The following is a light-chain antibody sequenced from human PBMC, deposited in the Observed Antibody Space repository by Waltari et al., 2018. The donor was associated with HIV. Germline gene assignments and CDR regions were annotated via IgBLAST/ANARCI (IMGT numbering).Light chain of an antibody. V-gene: IGLV2-8*01. CDR3: TSYAGRDNFVV. J-gene: IGLJ2*01. Sequence: QSALPQPPSASGSPGQSVTISCTGTSSDVGGYNYVSWYQQYHGKAPKLIIYEATKRPSGVPDRFYGSKSGNTASLTVSGLQAEDEADYYCTSYAGRDNFVVFGGGTRLTVL. CDR1: SSDVGGYNY. CDR2: EAT.